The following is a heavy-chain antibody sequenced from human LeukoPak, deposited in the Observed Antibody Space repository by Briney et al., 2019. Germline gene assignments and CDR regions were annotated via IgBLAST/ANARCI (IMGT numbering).Heavy chain of an antibody. D-gene: IGHD4-17*01. CDR3: AKSSGYGDYGYYYYYMDV. CDR1: GFTFDDYG. J-gene: IGHJ6*03. Sequence: GGSLRLSCAASGFTFDDYGTSWVRQAPGKGLEWVSAISGSGYTTYYADSVKGRFTISRDNSENTLYLQMNSLRAEDTAVYYCAKSSGYGDYGYYYYYMDVWGKGTTVTISS. CDR2: ISGSGYTT. V-gene: IGHV3-23*01.